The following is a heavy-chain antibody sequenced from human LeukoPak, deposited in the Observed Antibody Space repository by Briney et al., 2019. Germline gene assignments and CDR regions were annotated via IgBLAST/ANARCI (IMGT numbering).Heavy chain of an antibody. CDR3: AKDMEALDY. CDR1: GFTFTNYW. D-gene: IGHD1-1*01. CDR2: LPPDELGI. V-gene: IGHV3-74*01. Sequence: PGGSLRLSCAASGFTFTNYWMHWVRQAPGMGLVWVSRLPPDELGIIYADSVKGRFTISRDNSKNTLYLQMNSLRAEDTAVYYCAKDMEALDYWGQGTLVTVSS. J-gene: IGHJ4*02.